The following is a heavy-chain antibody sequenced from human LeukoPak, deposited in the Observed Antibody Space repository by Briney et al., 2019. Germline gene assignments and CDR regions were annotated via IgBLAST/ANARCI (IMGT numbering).Heavy chain of an antibody. CDR2: INTNTGNP. CDR1: GYTFTSYA. V-gene: IGHV7-4-1*02. Sequence: ASVKVSCKASGYTFTSYAMNWVRQAPGQGLEWMGWINTNTGNPTYAQGFTGRFVFSLDTSVSTAYLQISSLKAEDTAVYYCARVGWYYDSSGYPNWFDPWGQGTLVTVSS. CDR3: ARVGWYYDSSGYPNWFDP. J-gene: IGHJ5*02. D-gene: IGHD3-22*01.